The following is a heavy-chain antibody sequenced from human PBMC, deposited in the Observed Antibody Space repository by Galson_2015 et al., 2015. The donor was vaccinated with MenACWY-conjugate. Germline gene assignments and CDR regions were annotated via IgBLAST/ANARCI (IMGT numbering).Heavy chain of an antibody. Sequence: ETLSLTCTVSGGSISSYYWSWIRQPPGKGLEWIGYIYYSGSTNYNPSLKSRVTISVDTSKNQFSLKLSSVTAADTAVYYCARGVGATRSMFDYWGQGTLVTVSS. CDR1: GGSISSYY. CDR3: ARGVGATRSMFDY. V-gene: IGHV4-59*01. J-gene: IGHJ4*02. D-gene: IGHD1-26*01. CDR2: IYYSGST.